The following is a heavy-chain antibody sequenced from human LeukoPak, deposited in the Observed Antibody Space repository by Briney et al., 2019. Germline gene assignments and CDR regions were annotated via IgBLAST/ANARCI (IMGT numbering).Heavy chain of an antibody. CDR2: IYYSGST. CDR3: ARRDYYDSSFDY. CDR1: GGSVSSGSHY. V-gene: IGHV4-61*01. D-gene: IGHD3-22*01. J-gene: IGHJ4*02. Sequence: SETLSLTCTVSGGSVSSGSHYWSWIRQPPGKGLEWIGYIYYSGSTNYNPSLKSRVTISVDTSKNQFSLRLTSVTAADTAVYYCARRDYYDSSFDYWGQGTLVTVSS.